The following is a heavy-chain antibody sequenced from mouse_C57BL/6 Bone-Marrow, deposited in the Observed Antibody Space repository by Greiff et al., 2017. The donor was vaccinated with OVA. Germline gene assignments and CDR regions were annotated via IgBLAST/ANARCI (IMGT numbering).Heavy chain of an antibody. CDR3: ARKGIITTSFAY. V-gene: IGHV1-81*01. J-gene: IGHJ3*01. CDR1: GYTFTSYG. CDR2: IYPRSGNT. D-gene: IGHD1-1*01. Sequence: QVQLQQSGAELARPGASVKLSCKASGYTFTSYGISWVKQRTGQGLEWIGEIYPRSGNTYYNEKFKGKATLTADKSSSTAYMELRSLTSEDSAVYFCARKGIITTSFAYWGQGTLVTVSA.